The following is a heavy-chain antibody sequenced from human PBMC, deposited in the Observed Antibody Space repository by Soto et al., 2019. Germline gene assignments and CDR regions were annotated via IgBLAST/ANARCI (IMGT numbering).Heavy chain of an antibody. CDR2: ISGSGGST. D-gene: IGHD5-18*01. J-gene: IGHJ4*02. V-gene: IGHV3-23*01. CDR3: ARDGDSSNYFDY. Sequence: GGSLRLSCAASGFTFYNYAMTWVRQAPGKGLEWVSVISGSGGSTYYADSVKGHFTISRDNSKNTLYLQMNSLRAEDTAVYYCARDGDSSNYFDYWGQGTLVTVSS. CDR1: GFTFYNYA.